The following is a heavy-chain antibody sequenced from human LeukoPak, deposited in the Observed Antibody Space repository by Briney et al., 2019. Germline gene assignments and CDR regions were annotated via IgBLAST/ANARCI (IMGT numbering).Heavy chain of an antibody. V-gene: IGHV1-69*05. CDR3: ARETAAAGNDAFDI. D-gene: IGHD6-13*01. CDR2: IIPIFGTA. CDR1: GGTFSSYA. Sequence: ASVKVSCRASGGTFSSYAISWVRQAPGQGLEWMGRIIPIFGTANYAQKFQGRVTITTDESTSTAYMELSSLRSKDTAVYYCARETAAAGNDAFDIWGQGTMVTVSS. J-gene: IGHJ3*02.